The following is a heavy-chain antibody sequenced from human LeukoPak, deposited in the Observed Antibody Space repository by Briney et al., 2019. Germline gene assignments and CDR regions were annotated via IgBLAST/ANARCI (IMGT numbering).Heavy chain of an antibody. V-gene: IGHV3-66*01. CDR3: AKLGMVRSDAFDI. CDR1: GFTVSSNY. J-gene: IGHJ3*02. Sequence: GGSLRLSCAASGFTVSSNYMSWVRQAPGKGLEWVSVIYSGGSTYYADSVKGRFTISRDNPKNTLYLQMNSLRAEDTAVYYCAKLGMVRSDAFDIWGQGTMVTVSS. CDR2: IYSGGST. D-gene: IGHD3-10*01.